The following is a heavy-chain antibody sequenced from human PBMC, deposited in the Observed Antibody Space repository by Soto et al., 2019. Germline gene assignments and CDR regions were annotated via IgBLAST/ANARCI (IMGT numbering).Heavy chain of an antibody. CDR1: GFTFSSYD. V-gene: IGHV3-13*04. CDR3: ARAIGPTLFDY. J-gene: IGHJ4*02. CDR2: IGTTGDT. D-gene: IGHD3-22*01. Sequence: PGGSLILALSASGFTFSSYDMHWVRQGTGKGLEWVSAIGTTGDTYYAGSVRGRFTISRENAKNSLYLQMNSLRAGDTAIYFCARAIGPTLFDYWGQGTLVTVSS.